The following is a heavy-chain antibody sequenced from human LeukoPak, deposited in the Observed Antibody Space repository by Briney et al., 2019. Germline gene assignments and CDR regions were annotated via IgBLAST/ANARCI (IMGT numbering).Heavy chain of an antibody. D-gene: IGHD5-24*01. Sequence: PSETLSLTCTVSGGSISSYYWSWIRQPPEKGLEWIGYIYYTDNTKYNPSLNSRVTISTDRSKNQFTLKLSSVTAADTAVYYCARGRDGSDSNPRVFFFDYWGQGTLLTVSS. CDR1: GGSISSYY. CDR3: ARGRDGSDSNPRVFFFDY. CDR2: IYYTDNT. J-gene: IGHJ4*02. V-gene: IGHV4-59*01.